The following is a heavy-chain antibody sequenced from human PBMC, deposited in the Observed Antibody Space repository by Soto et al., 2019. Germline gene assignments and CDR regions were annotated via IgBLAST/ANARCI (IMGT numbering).Heavy chain of an antibody. D-gene: IGHD3-3*01. J-gene: IGHJ4*02. CDR3: ARDKGYYFCSSGYRSYYFDY. CDR2: ISAYNGNT. V-gene: IGHV1-18*04. CDR1: GYRFNSYG. Sequence: QVQLVQSGAEVKKPGASVKVSCKASGYRFNSYGITWVRQAPGQGLEWMGWISAYNGNTNFVQKLQGRVPMTPDTSTSTAYEATRSPTSDDTAVYYCARDKGYYFCSSGYRSYYFDYWGQGTLVTVSS.